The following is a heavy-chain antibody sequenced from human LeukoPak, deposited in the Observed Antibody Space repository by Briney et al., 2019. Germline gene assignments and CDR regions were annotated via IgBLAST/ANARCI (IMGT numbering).Heavy chain of an antibody. CDR2: INHSGST. Sequence: SETLSLTCAVYGGSFSGYYWSWIRQPPGKGLEWIGEINHSGSTNYNPSLKSRVTISVDTSKNQFPLKLSSVTAADTAVYYCARGPFCAYWGQGTLVTVSS. CDR1: GGSFSGYY. CDR3: ARGPFCAY. D-gene: IGHD2-21*01. J-gene: IGHJ4*02. V-gene: IGHV4-34*01.